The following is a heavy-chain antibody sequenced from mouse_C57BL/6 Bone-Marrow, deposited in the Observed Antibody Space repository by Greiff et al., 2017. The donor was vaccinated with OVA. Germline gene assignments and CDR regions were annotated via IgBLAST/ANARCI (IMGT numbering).Heavy chain of an antibody. CDR1: GYTFTSYW. Sequence: QVQLQQPGAELVKPGASVKLSCKASGYTFTSYWMQWVKQRPGQGLAWIGEIDPSDSYTNYNQKFKGKATLTVDTSSSTAYMQLSSLTSEDSAVYYCARRGLRRNWFAYWGQGTLVTVSA. J-gene: IGHJ3*01. D-gene: IGHD2-2*01. V-gene: IGHV1-50*01. CDR2: IDPSDSYT. CDR3: ARRGLRRNWFAY.